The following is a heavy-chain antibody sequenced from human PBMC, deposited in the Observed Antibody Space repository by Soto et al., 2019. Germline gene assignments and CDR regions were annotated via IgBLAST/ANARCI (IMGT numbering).Heavy chain of an antibody. Sequence: SGPTLANPTQTLTLTWTFSGFSLSTSGMCVSWIRQPPGKALEWLALIDWDADKYYSTSLKTRLTISRDTSKNQVVLTMTNMDPVDTATYYCARISVTTPYYFYAMDVWGPGTTVTVSS. J-gene: IGHJ6*02. CDR1: GFSLSTSGMC. CDR3: ARISVTTPYYFYAMDV. D-gene: IGHD4-4*01. V-gene: IGHV2-70*01. CDR2: IDWDADK.